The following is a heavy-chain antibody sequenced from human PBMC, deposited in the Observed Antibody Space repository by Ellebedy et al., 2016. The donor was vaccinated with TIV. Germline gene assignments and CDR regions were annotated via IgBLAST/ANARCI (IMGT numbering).Heavy chain of an antibody. Sequence: MPSETLSLTCTVSGASTSNYYWSWIRQPPGKGLEWIGYIYYGGSTNYNPPLKSRVTMSVDTSKNQFSLKLSSVTAADTAVYYCARVLEAGTKDYWGQGTLVTVSS. D-gene: IGHD6-19*01. CDR3: ARVLEAGTKDY. CDR2: IYYGGST. J-gene: IGHJ4*02. CDR1: GASTSNYY. V-gene: IGHV4-59*01.